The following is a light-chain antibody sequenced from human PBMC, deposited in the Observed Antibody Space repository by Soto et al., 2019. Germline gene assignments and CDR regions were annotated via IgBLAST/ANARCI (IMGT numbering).Light chain of an antibody. CDR2: KAS. CDR3: QQYNPYSPWT. V-gene: IGKV1-5*03. J-gene: IGKJ1*01. Sequence: DIQMTQSPSTLSASVGDRVTITCRASQNIGPALAWYQQKPGKAPKLLISKASSLEIGVPSRFSGSGSGTEFTLTISSLQPDDFATYYCQQYNPYSPWTFGQGTKVEIK. CDR1: QNIGPA.